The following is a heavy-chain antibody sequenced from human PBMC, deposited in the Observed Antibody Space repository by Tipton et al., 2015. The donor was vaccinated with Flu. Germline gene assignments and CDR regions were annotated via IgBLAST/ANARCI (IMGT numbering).Heavy chain of an antibody. Sequence: TLSLTCTVSGGSISSVTYYWGWIRQPPGKGLEWIGNIYYSGNTYSNPSLKSRVSISVDTSKSQFSLKLNSVTAADTAIYYCAGGGGQTGLNWGQGTMVTVSS. J-gene: IGHJ3*01. CDR2: IYYSGNT. CDR1: GGSISSVTYY. D-gene: IGHD1-14*01. V-gene: IGHV4-39*07. CDR3: AGGGGQTGLN.